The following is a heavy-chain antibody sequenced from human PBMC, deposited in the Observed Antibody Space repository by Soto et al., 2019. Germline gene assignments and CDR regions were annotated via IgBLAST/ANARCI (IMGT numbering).Heavy chain of an antibody. CDR1: GFTFSTYL. CDR2: IKSDSSSL. J-gene: IGHJ3*02. V-gene: IGHV3-21*06. D-gene: IGHD3-9*01. CDR3: ARKPMTGSQSGAFDI. Sequence: VQLVESGGGLVEPGGSLRLSCAASGFTFSTYLMNWVRQAPGKGLEWVSSIKSDSSSLYYADSVKGRFTISRDNAXSSLHLQMNSLRVEDTAMYFCARKPMTGSQSGAFDIWGRGTMVTVSS.